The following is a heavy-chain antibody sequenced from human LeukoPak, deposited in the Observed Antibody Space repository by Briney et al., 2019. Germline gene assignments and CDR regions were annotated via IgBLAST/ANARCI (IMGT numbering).Heavy chain of an antibody. D-gene: IGHD3/OR15-3a*01. CDR1: GGSISSGDYY. CDR3: ARVGPSKTVRSFDY. Sequence: PSQTLSLTCTVSGGSISSGDYYWSWIRQPPGKGLEWIGYTYYSGSTYYNPSLKSRVTISVDTSKNQFSLKLSSVTAADTAVYYCARVGPSKTVRSFDYWGQGTLVTVSS. CDR2: TYYSGST. J-gene: IGHJ4*02. V-gene: IGHV4-30-4*08.